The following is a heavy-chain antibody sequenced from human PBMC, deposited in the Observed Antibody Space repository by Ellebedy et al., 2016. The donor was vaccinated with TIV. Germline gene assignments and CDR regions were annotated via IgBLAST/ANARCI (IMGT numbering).Heavy chain of an antibody. J-gene: IGHJ4*02. D-gene: IGHD2-15*01. V-gene: IGHV1-69*04. CDR3: ARDLGGREVVVADY. Sequence: KFQGRVTITRDKSTSTAYMELSSLRSEDTAVYYCARDLGGREVVVADYWGQGTLVTVSS.